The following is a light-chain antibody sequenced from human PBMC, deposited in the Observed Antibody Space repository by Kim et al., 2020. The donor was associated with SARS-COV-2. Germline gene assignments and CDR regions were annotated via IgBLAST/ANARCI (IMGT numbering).Light chain of an antibody. CDR2: GNS. Sequence: QRVTISCTGRSSNIRAGYYVHWYQQLPGTAPKLLIYGNSNRPSGVPDRFSGSKSGTSASLAITGLQAEDEADYYCQSYDSSLSGYVFGTGTKVTVL. CDR1: SSNIRAGYY. V-gene: IGLV1-40*01. CDR3: QSYDSSLSGYV. J-gene: IGLJ1*01.